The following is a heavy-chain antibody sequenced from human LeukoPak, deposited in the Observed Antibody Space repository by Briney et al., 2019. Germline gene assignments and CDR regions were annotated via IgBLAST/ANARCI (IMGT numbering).Heavy chain of an antibody. CDR3: ARNLVATTPGPLDY. D-gene: IGHD5-12*01. J-gene: IGHJ4*02. Sequence: SETLSLTCAVYGGSFSGYYWSWIRQPPGKGLEWIGEIYHSGSTNYNPSLKSRVTISVDTSKNQFSLKLSSVTAADTAVYYCARNLVATTPGPLDYWGQGALVTVSS. CDR1: GGSFSGYY. V-gene: IGHV4-34*01. CDR2: IYHSGST.